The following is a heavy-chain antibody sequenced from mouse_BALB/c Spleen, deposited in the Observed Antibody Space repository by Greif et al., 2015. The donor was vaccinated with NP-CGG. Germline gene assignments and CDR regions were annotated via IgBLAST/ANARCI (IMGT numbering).Heavy chain of an antibody. CDR3: ARPNWDFAGFAY. J-gene: IGHJ3*01. V-gene: IGHV5-17*02. CDR2: ISSGSSTI. CDR1: GFTFSSFG. D-gene: IGHD4-1*01. Sequence: EVQRVESGGGLVQPGGSRKLSCAASGFTFSSFGMHWVRQAPEKGLEWVAYISSGSSTIYYADTVKGRFTISRDNPKNTLFLQMTSLRSEDTAMYYCARPNWDFAGFAYWGQGTLVTVSA.